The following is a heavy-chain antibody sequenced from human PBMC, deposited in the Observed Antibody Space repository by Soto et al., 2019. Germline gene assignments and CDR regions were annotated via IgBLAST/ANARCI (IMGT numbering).Heavy chain of an antibody. CDR2: LCGGGSGT. CDR1: GFTFSSYA. CDR3: AKGEGGSGYSGMDV. V-gene: IGHV3-23*01. J-gene: IGHJ6*02. Sequence: VQVLESGGGLVQPGGSLRLSCAASGFTFSSYAVNWVRQAPGQGLEWVSALCGGGSGTFYADSVKGRFTLSIDNSKNTLYLQMNILRAEDTAVYYCAKGEGGSGYSGMDVLGHGTTVTVSS. D-gene: IGHD2-15*01.